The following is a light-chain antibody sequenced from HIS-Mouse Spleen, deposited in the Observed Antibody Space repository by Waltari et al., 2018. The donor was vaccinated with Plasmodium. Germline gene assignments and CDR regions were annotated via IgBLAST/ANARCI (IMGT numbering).Light chain of an antibody. CDR3: YSTDSSGNHRV. CDR2: EDR. J-gene: IGLJ3*02. CDR1: ALPKKY. V-gene: IGLV3-10*01. Sequence: SYELIQPPSVSVSPGQTARITCSGVALPKKYACLYQQKSGQAPGLGIYEDRKRPSGIPGRFAGSSSGTMATLTISGAQVEDEADYYCYSTDSSGNHRVFGGGTKLTVL.